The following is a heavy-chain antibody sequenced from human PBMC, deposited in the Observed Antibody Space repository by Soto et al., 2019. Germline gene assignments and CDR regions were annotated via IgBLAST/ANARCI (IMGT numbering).Heavy chain of an antibody. V-gene: IGHV1-3*01. CDR1: GYTFTDYA. CDR3: ARGSGSHYAPFDN. Sequence: QVLLVQSGAEVKKPGASVKISCETSGYTFTDYAVDWVRQAPGQRLEWMGWINAATGNTRYSQKFQGRVTITRDTSANTAYMDLSSLGSEDTAVYYCARGSGSHYAPFDNWGQGTLATVSS. D-gene: IGHD3-10*01. J-gene: IGHJ4*02. CDR2: INAATGNT.